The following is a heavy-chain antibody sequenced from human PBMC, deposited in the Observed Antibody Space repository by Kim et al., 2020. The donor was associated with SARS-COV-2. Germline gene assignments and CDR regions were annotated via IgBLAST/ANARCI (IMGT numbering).Heavy chain of an antibody. CDR1: GGSINSYY. J-gene: IGHJ6*03. V-gene: IGHV4-59*01. CDR2: IDYSGIT. CDR3: ARGSQMGTSVAGNYYYYYYMDV. D-gene: IGHD2-15*01. Sequence: SETLSLTCTVSGGSINSYYRTWIRQTPEKGLEWIAYIDYSGITNYNPSLKSRVTISADTPKNEFYLKLSSVTAADTAVYYCARGSQMGTSVAGNYYYYYYMDVWGNGTTVSFSS.